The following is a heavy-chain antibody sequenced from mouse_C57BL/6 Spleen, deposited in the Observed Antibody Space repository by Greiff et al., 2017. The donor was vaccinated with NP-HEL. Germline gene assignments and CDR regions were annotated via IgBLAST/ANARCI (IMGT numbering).Heavy chain of an antibody. CDR1: GYTFTSYW. D-gene: IGHD2-2*01. J-gene: IGHJ3*01. Sequence: VQLKQPGAELVRPGSSVKLSCKASGYTFTSYWMDWVKQRPGQGLEWIGNIYPSDSETHYNQKFKDKATLTVDKSSSTAYMQLSSLTSEDSAVYYCARFGYDGAWFAYWGQGTLVTVSA. CDR3: ARFGYDGAWFAY. V-gene: IGHV1-61*01. CDR2: IYPSDSET.